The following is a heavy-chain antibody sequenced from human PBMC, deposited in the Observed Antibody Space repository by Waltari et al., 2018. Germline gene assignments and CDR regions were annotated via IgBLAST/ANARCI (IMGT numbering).Heavy chain of an antibody. CDR2: TFYRSKWYQ. V-gene: IGHV6-1*01. Sequence: QVQLQQSGPGLVKPSQTLSLTCAISGDSVSSNSASWDWIRQSPSRGLEWLGRTFYRSKWYQDYAVSVKSRLTINPDASKNQFSLQLNSVTPEDTAVYYCVKTAGRSFEYWGQGTLVTVSS. CDR3: VKTAGRSFEY. J-gene: IGHJ4*02. CDR1: GDSVSSNSAS. D-gene: IGHD6-6*01.